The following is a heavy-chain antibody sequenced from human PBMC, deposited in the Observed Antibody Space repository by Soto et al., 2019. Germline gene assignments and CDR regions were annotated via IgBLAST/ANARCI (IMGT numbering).Heavy chain of an antibody. Sequence: ASVKVSCKASGYTFTNYGISWVRQAPGQGLEWMGWMNPNSGNTGYAQKFQGRVTMTRNTSISTAYMELSSLRSEDTAVYYCARYHGYYYYSMDVWGQGTTVTVSS. J-gene: IGHJ6*02. V-gene: IGHV1-8*02. CDR3: ARYHGYYYYSMDV. CDR2: MNPNSGNT. CDR1: GYTFTNYG. D-gene: IGHD2-2*01.